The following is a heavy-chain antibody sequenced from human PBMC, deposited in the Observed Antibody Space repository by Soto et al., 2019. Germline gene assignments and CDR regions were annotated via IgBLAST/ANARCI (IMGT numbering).Heavy chain of an antibody. D-gene: IGHD3-22*01. V-gene: IGHV1-69*06. CDR3: ARGRYDSSGYDFDY. J-gene: IGHJ4*02. Sequence: SLRVSCKATGGTFRSSDNSWVRQAPGQGLEWMGGIIPMFGSANYAQKFQGRVTIIADKSTSTAYMELSSLRSEDTAVYYCARGRYDSSGYDFDYWRQGTLVTVS. CDR2: IIPMFGSA. CDR1: GGTFRSSD.